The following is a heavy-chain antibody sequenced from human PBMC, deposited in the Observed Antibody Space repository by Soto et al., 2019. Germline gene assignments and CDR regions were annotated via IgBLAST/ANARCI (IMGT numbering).Heavy chain of an antibody. CDR3: ERPDSVGYYQY. V-gene: IGHV4-38-2*01. J-gene: IGHJ4*01. Sequence: PSETLSLTCAVSGDSISRGYHWAWIRQPPGKGLEWVATIYHTGTTYYNPSLTSRVTISVDTSKNQFFLKLTSVTAADSAVYYCERPDSVGYYQYFGQGNLVTVSS. D-gene: IGHD2-15*01. CDR1: GDSISRGYH. CDR2: IYHTGTT.